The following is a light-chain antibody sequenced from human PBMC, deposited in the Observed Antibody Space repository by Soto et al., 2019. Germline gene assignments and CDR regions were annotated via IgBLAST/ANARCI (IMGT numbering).Light chain of an antibody. CDR1: QSVSSSY. J-gene: IGKJ5*01. V-gene: IGKV3-20*01. CDR3: QQSHNSFT. CDR2: AAS. Sequence: PGERATLSCRASQSVSSSYLAWYQQKPGQAPRLLMYAASIRTTGIPDRFSGSGSGTDFTLTINRLEPEDFAVYYCQQSHNSFTFGQGTRLEIK.